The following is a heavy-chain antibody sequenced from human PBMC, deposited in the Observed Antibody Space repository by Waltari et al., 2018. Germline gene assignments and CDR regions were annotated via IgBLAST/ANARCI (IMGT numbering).Heavy chain of an antibody. Sequence: QVQLVQSGAEVKKPGASVKVSCKASGYTFTGYYMHWVRQAPGQGLEWMGRINPNSGGPNYAQKFQGRVTMTRDTSISTAYRELSRPRSDDTAVYYCAGGVEDAFDIWGQGTMVTVSS. CDR1: GYTFTGYY. D-gene: IGHD1-1*01. V-gene: IGHV1-2*06. J-gene: IGHJ3*02. CDR2: INPNSGGP. CDR3: AGGVEDAFDI.